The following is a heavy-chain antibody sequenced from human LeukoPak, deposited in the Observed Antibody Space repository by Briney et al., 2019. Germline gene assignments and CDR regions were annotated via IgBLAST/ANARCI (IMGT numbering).Heavy chain of an antibody. CDR2: IWYDGSNK. J-gene: IGHJ4*02. V-gene: IGHV3-33*01. D-gene: IGHD1-26*01. Sequence: PGGSLRLSCAASGFTFSSYGMHWVRQAPGKGLEWVAVIWYDGSNKYYADSVKGRFTISRDNSKNTLYLQMNSLRAEDTAVYYCARERREVVLVGANYYFDYWGQGTLVTVSS. CDR1: GFTFSSYG. CDR3: ARERREVVLVGANYYFDY.